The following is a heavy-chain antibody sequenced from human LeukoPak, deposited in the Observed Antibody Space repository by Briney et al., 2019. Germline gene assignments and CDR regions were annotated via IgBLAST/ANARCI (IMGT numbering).Heavy chain of an antibody. CDR3: ARSPGYCSSTSCFWFDP. V-gene: IGHV5-51*01. CDR1: GYSFTSYW. D-gene: IGHD2-2*01. Sequence: GESLKISCKGSGYSFTSYWIGWVRQMPGKGLEWMGIIYPGDSDTRYSPSFQGQVTISADKSISTAYLQWSSLKASDTAMYYCARSPGYCSSTSCFWFDPWGQGTLVNASS. J-gene: IGHJ5*02. CDR2: IYPGDSDT.